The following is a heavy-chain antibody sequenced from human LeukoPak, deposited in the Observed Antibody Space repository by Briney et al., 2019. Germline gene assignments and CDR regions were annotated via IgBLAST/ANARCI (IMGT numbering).Heavy chain of an antibody. Sequence: GGSLRLSCAASGFTFSSYAMSWVRQAPGKGLEWVSAISGSGGSTYYADSVKGRFTISRDNSKNTLYPQMNSLRAEDTAVYYCAKGPVGYDYVWGSYRPTAPFDYWGQGTLVTVSS. CDR2: ISGSGGST. V-gene: IGHV3-23*01. CDR1: GFTFSSYA. D-gene: IGHD3-16*02. J-gene: IGHJ4*02. CDR3: AKGPVGYDYVWGSYRPTAPFDY.